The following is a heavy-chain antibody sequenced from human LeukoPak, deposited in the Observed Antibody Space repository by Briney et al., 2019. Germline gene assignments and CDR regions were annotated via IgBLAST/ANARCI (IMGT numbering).Heavy chain of an antibody. Sequence: AGGSLRLSCAASGFTFSSYGMHWVRQAPGKGLEWVAFIRYDGSNKYYADSVKGRFTISRDNSKNTLYLQMNSLRAEDTAVYYCARDRDYYGSGSIEYFQHWGQGTLVTVSS. V-gene: IGHV3-30*02. CDR1: GFTFSSYG. CDR2: IRYDGSNK. CDR3: ARDRDYYGSGSIEYFQH. J-gene: IGHJ1*01. D-gene: IGHD3-10*01.